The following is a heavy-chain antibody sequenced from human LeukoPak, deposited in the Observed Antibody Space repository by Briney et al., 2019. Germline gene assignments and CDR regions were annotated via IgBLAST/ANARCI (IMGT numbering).Heavy chain of an antibody. J-gene: IGHJ5*02. CDR3: ARDPSSYYYDSSGYYHDH. D-gene: IGHD3-22*01. V-gene: IGHV3-21*01. CDR2: ISPSGDIL. Sequence: GGSLRLSCAASGFTFSSYGMNWVRQAPGKGLEWVSGISPSGDILYYADSVKGQFTISRDNAKNSLYLQMNSLRAEDTAVYYCARDPSSYYYDSSGYYHDHWGQGTLVTVSS. CDR1: GFTFSSYG.